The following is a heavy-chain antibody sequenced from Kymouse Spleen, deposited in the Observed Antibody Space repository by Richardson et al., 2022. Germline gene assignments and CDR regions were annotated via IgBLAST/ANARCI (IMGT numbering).Heavy chain of an antibody. V-gene: IGHV4-39*01. CDR1: GGSISSSSYY. CDR2: IYYSGST. CDR3: ARAGYYYGSGSYNWFDP. Sequence: QLQLQESGPGLVKPSETLSLTCTVSGGSISSSSYYWGWIRQPPGKGLEWIGSIYYSGSTYYNPSLKSRVTISVDTSKNQFSLKLSSVTAADTAVYYCARAGYYYGSGSYNWFDPWGQGTLVTVSS. J-gene: IGHJ5*02. D-gene: IGHD3-10*01.